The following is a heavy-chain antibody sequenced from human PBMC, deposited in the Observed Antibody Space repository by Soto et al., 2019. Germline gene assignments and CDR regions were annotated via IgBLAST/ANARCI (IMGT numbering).Heavy chain of an antibody. CDR3: AKERTASFNFRHYDAMDV. CDR2: ISDDGGSE. CDR1: GFPFNTFG. J-gene: IGHJ6*02. V-gene: IGHV3-30*18. D-gene: IGHD2-2*01. Sequence: QVQLVESGGGEVQPGRSLRLSCAASGFPFNTFGMHWVRQAPGKGLEWVAVISDDGGSEYYADSVKGRFTISKDISRNTLYLQMNSLRSEDTAVYYCAKERTASFNFRHYDAMDVWGQGATVTVSS.